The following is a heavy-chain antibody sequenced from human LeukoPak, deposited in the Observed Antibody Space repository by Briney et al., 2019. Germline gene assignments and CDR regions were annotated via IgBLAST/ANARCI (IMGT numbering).Heavy chain of an antibody. Sequence: GGSLRLSCAASGFTFSSYDMHWVRQATGKGLEWVSAIGTAGDTYYPGSVKGRFTISRENAKNSLYLQMNSLRAGDTAVYYCARGGIAAAPNDWFDPWGQGTLVTVSS. V-gene: IGHV3-13*01. D-gene: IGHD6-13*01. CDR2: IGTAGDT. J-gene: IGHJ5*02. CDR1: GFTFSSYD. CDR3: ARGGIAAAPNDWFDP.